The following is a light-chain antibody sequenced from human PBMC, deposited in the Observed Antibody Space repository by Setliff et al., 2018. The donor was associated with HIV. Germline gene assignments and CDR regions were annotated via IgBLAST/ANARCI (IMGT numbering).Light chain of an antibody. CDR3: GSYTSTTSYV. CDR1: TSDIGAFNF. J-gene: IGLJ1*01. CDR2: EVS. V-gene: IGLV2-14*01. Sequence: QSVLTQPASVSGPPGQSITISCTGTTSDIGAFNFVSWYQQHPGKAPKLIIYEVSNRPSGVSDRFSGSKSGSTASLTISGLQAEDEADYYCGSYTSTTSYVFGSGTKATVL.